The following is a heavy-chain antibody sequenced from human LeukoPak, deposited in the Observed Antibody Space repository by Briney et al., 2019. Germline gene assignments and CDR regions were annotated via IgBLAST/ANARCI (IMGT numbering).Heavy chain of an antibody. V-gene: IGHV3-20*04. CDR2: INWNGGST. CDR1: GFTFDDHG. J-gene: IGHJ3*02. CDR3: AKQGANVLLTGRDAFDI. D-gene: IGHD3-9*01. Sequence: PGGSLRLSCAASGFTFDDHGMNWVRQAPGKGLEWVSGINWNGGSTFYADSVKGRFTISRDNSKNTLYLQMNSLRAEDTAVYYCAKQGANVLLTGRDAFDIWGQGTLVTISS.